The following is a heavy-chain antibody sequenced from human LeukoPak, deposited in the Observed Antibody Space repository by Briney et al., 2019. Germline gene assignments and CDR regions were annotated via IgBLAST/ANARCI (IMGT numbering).Heavy chain of an antibody. J-gene: IGHJ4*02. CDR2: IKQDGSEK. CDR3: ARDHSWGYSLADFDY. CDR1: GFTFSSYW. V-gene: IGHV3-7*01. Sequence: PGGSLRLSCAASGFTFSSYWMSWVRQAPGKGLEWVANIKQDGSEKYYVDSVKGRFTISRDNAKNSLYLQMNSLRAEDTAVYYCARDHSWGYSLADFDYWGQGTLVTVSS. D-gene: IGHD5-18*01.